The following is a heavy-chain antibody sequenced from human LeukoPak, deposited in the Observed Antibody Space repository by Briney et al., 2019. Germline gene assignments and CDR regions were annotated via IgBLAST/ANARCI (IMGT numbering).Heavy chain of an antibody. D-gene: IGHD3-10*01. CDR2: INWNGGST. V-gene: IGHV3-20*04. Sequence: ETLSLTCAVYGGSFSGYYWSWIRQPPGKGLEWVSGINWNGGSTGYADSVKGRFTIPRDNAKNSLYLQMNSLRAEDTALYYCASAGLTYGSGSYFVYWGQGTLVTVSS. CDR3: ASAGLTYGSGSYFVY. J-gene: IGHJ4*02. CDR1: GGSFSGYY.